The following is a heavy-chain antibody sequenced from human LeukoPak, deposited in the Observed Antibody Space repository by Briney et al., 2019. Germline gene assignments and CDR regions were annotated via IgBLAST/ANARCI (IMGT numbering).Heavy chain of an antibody. V-gene: IGHV4-39*07. Sequence: SETLSLTCTVSGGSISSRSYYWGWIRQPPGKGLEWIASVSHSGSTYYNPSLKSRVTISVDTSKNQFSLKVTSVTAADTALYYCARERIERYTHASSDFDYWGRGTLVTVSS. CDR2: VSHSGST. CDR3: ARERIERYTHASSDFDY. J-gene: IGHJ4*02. CDR1: GGSISSRSYY. D-gene: IGHD3-16*01.